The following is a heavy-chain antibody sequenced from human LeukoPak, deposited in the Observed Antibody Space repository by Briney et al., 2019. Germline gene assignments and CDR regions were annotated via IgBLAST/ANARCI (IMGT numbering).Heavy chain of an antibody. Sequence: GESLKISCKGSGYSFTNYWISWVRQMPGKGLEWMGRIDPSDSYTNYSPSFQGHVTISADKSISTAYLQWSSLKASDTAMYYCARSTYCSGGSCYIDYWGQGTLVTASS. CDR1: GYSFTNYW. J-gene: IGHJ4*02. V-gene: IGHV5-10-1*01. CDR3: ARSTYCSGGSCYIDY. CDR2: IDPSDSYT. D-gene: IGHD2-15*01.